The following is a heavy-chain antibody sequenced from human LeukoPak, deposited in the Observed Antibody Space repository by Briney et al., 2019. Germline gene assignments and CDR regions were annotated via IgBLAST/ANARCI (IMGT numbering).Heavy chain of an antibody. V-gene: IGHV3-23*01. CDR3: AKIVLQYFHWDYFAY. CDR2: ISAAGGRK. J-gene: IGHJ4*02. CDR1: GFTFSNHA. Sequence: GVSLKLSCAAAGFTFSNHAMSWVRQAPGQGLEWVSVISAAGGRKDYADSVKGRFIISRDNSNNALYLQMNSLSVEDAAVYYCAKIVLQYFHWDYFAYWGQGTLVPVSS. D-gene: IGHD3-9*01.